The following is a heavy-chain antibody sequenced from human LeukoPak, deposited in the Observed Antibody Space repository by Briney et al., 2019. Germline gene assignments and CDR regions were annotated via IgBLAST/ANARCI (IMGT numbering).Heavy chain of an antibody. CDR2: IGGSGSPI. J-gene: IGHJ5*02. Sequence: VGSLRLSCAPSVFTFSSYSMAWVRQAPGKGLEWRSYIGGSGSPILYADSVRDRFTVSRDNAKNSLYLQMNSLRDEDTAIYYCVREGDPKGHYSGLGPWGQGTLVTVSS. V-gene: IGHV3-48*02. CDR3: VREGDPKGHYSGLGP. CDR1: VFTFSSYS. D-gene: IGHD4-17*01.